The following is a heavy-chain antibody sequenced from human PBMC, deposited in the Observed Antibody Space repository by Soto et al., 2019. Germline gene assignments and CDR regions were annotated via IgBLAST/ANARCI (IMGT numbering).Heavy chain of an antibody. CDR2: ISSCSDST. CDR1: GFTFSDYY. CDR3: ARGGVKGTTSRGQVYN. D-gene: IGHD1-7*01. J-gene: IGHJ4*02. Sequence: QVQVVESGGGLVKPGGSLRLSCAASGFTFSDYYMSWIRQAPGKGLEWVSFISSCSDSTKYADSVKGRFTISRDNAKNSLYLQLNSLRAEDTAVYYCARGGVKGTTSRGQVYNWGQGTLVTVSS. V-gene: IGHV3-11*05.